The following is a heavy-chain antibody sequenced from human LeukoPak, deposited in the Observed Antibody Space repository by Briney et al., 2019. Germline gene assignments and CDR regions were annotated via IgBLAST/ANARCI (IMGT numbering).Heavy chain of an antibody. CDR3: AKDRENYYGSSGMDV. Sequence: GGSLRLSCAASGFSFDDYAMHWVRQVPGKGLEWVSGISWNSVSTGYADSVKGRFTISRDNAKNSLYLQMNSLRPEDTAFYYCAKDRENYYGSSGMDVWGKGTTVTISS. CDR2: ISWNSVST. CDR1: GFSFDDYA. J-gene: IGHJ6*03. V-gene: IGHV3-9*01. D-gene: IGHD3-10*01.